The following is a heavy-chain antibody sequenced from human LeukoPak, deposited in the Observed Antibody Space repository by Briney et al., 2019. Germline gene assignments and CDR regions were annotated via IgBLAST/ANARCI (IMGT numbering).Heavy chain of an antibody. D-gene: IGHD3-10*01. Sequence: PGGSLRLSCAASGLSFADSWMHWVRQAPGKGLVWVSRINNDGSDTRYADSVRGRFTISRDNAKNTLYLQMNSLRAEDTAVYYCARVSGLGMNEYYQHWGQGTLVTVSS. J-gene: IGHJ1*01. V-gene: IGHV3-74*01. CDR3: ARVSGLGMNEYYQH. CDR2: INNDGSDT. CDR1: GLSFADSW.